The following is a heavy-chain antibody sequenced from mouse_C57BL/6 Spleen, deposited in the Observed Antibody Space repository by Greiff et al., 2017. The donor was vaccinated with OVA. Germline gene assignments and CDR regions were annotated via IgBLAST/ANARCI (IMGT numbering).Heavy chain of an antibody. J-gene: IGHJ3*01. D-gene: IGHD2-4*01. Sequence: QVQLQQSGAELVRPGASVTLSCKASGYTFTDYEMHWVKQTPVHGLEWIGAIDPETGGTAYNQKFKGKAILTADKSSSTAYMELRSLTSEDSAVYYCTRGDYDGAWFAYWDQGTLVTVSA. V-gene: IGHV1-15*01. CDR3: TRGDYDGAWFAY. CDR1: GYTFTDYE. CDR2: IDPETGGT.